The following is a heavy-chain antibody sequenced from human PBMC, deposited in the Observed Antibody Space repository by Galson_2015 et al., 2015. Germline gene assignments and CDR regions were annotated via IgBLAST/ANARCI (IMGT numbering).Heavy chain of an antibody. D-gene: IGHD2-21*01. CDR2: INEGGSVT. J-gene: IGHJ6*04. CDR1: GFTFSTYW. CDR3: ARGEDVVRGNPDYYYGMDV. V-gene: IGHV3-7*03. Sequence: SLRLSCAVSGFTFSTYWMNWVRQAPGKGLEWVANINEGGSVTYYVDSVKGRFTISKDNSKNSLYLQMNSLRAEDTAVYYCARGEDVVRGNPDYYYGMDVWGGGTTVTVSS.